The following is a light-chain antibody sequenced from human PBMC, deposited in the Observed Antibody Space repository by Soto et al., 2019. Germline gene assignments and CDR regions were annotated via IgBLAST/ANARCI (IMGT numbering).Light chain of an antibody. J-gene: IGLJ2*01. CDR3: VLYMGSGISV. CDR2: STN. Sequence: QTVVTQEPSFSVSPGGTVTLTCGLSSGSVSASYFPSWYQQTPGQAPRTLIYSTNTRSSGVPARFSGSILGNKAALTITGAQADDESDYYCVLYMGSGISVFGGGTKVTVL. V-gene: IGLV8-61*01. CDR1: SGSVSASYF.